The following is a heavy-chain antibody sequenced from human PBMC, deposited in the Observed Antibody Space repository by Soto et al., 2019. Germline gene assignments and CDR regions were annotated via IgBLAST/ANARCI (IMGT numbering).Heavy chain of an antibody. Sequence: ASVKVSCKASGYTFTGYYMHWVRQAPGQGLEGMGWINPNSGGTNYAQKFQGWVTMTRDTSISTAYMELSRLRSDDTAVYYCARDGQTAAVAGTSGRTYYGMDVWGQGTTVTVSS. D-gene: IGHD6-19*01. J-gene: IGHJ6*02. CDR1: GYTFTGYY. CDR2: INPNSGGT. CDR3: ARDGQTAAVAGTSGRTYYGMDV. V-gene: IGHV1-2*04.